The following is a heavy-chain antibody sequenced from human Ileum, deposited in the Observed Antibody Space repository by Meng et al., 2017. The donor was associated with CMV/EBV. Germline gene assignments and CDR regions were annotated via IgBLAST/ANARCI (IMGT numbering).Heavy chain of an antibody. CDR1: GFTFSSYW. V-gene: IGHV3-7*01. CDR3: ARDGGYCGGDCYNY. Sequence: ACGFTFSSYWMSWVRQAPGKGLEWVANIKQDGSEKYYVDSVKGRFTISRDNAKNSLYLQMNSLRAEDTAVYYCARDGGYCGGDCYNYWGQGTLVTVSS. D-gene: IGHD2-21*01. CDR2: IKQDGSEK. J-gene: IGHJ4*02.